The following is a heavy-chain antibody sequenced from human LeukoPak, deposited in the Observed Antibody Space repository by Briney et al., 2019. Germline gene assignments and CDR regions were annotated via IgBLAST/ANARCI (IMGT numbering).Heavy chain of an antibody. CDR2: INPNSGDT. J-gene: IGHJ4*02. CDR1: GYTFTDYF. D-gene: IGHD2-2*01. CDR3: ARDGEVRQGHCSTTCCPVDY. V-gene: IGHV1-2*02. Sequence: ASVKVSCKASGYTFTDYFMNWMRQAPGQRLEWMGWINPNSGDTNYAQKFQGRVTMTRDTSMSTAYMELSGLRFDDTAVYYCARDGEVRQGHCSTTCCPVDYWGQGTLITVSS.